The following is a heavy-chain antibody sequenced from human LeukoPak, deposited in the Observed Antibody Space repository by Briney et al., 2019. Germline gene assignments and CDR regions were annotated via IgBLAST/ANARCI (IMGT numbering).Heavy chain of an antibody. CDR1: GGSISSYY. V-gene: IGHV4-59*01. Sequence: SETLSLTCTVSGGSISSYYWSWIRQPPGKGLEWIGYIYYSGSTNYNPSLKSRVTISVDTSKSQFSLKLSSVTAADTAVYYCARVWFGGWSDYWGQGTLVTVSS. CDR3: ARVWFGGWSDY. CDR2: IYYSGST. D-gene: IGHD6-19*01. J-gene: IGHJ4*02.